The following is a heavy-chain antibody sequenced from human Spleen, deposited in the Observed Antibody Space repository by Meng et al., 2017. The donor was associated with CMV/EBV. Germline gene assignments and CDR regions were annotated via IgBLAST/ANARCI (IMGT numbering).Heavy chain of an antibody. D-gene: IGHD6-13*01. CDR1: GYTLTDNY. Sequence: ASGYTLTDNYIHWVRQAPGQGLEWMGWINPDSGTTKYAQKFQDRVTMTRDMSINTAYMDLSRVKSDDTAVYFCARAQAIGAANWFDPWGQGTLVTVSS. V-gene: IGHV1-2*02. J-gene: IGHJ5*02. CDR2: INPDSGTT. CDR3: ARAQAIGAANWFDP.